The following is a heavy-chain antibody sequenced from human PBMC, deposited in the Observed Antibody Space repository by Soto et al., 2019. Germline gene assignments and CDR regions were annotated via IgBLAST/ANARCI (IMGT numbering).Heavy chain of an antibody. Sequence: LSLTCTVSGDSISSTDYYWTWVRQAPGKGLEWVANINQDGSDNYYVDSVKGRFTISRDNAKNSVYLQMNSLRAEDTAVYYCAKIYAPNFWYFDLWGRGTLVTVSS. D-gene: IGHD7-27*01. V-gene: IGHV3-7*01. J-gene: IGHJ2*01. CDR2: INQDGSDN. CDR1: GDSISSTDYY. CDR3: AKIYAPNFWYFDL.